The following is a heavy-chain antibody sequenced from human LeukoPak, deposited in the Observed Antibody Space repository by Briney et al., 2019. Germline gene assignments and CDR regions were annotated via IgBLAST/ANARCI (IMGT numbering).Heavy chain of an antibody. CDR1: GFTFSSYA. Sequence: PGGSLRLSCAASGFTFSSYAMSWVRQAPGKGLEWVSAISGSGGSTYYADSVKGRFTISRDNSKNTLYLHMNSLRAEDTAVYYCAKGDDYGDYVRRYAFDIWGQGTMVTVSS. CDR2: ISGSGGST. D-gene: IGHD4-17*01. CDR3: AKGDDYGDYVRRYAFDI. J-gene: IGHJ3*02. V-gene: IGHV3-23*01.